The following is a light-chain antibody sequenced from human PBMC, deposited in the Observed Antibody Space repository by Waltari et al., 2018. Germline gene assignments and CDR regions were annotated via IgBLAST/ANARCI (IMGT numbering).Light chain of an antibody. V-gene: IGLV1-40*01. CDR1: DSNIGAGYH. CDR3: QSYDIGLSGPYV. Sequence: QSVLTQPPSVSGAPGQRVTISCTGSDSNIGAGYHVHWYHQRPGKAPKPPIHGNTNRPSGVPDRFSASTSGTSASLAITGLQAEDEGDYYCQSYDIGLSGPYVFGSGTEVTVL. J-gene: IGLJ1*01. CDR2: GNT.